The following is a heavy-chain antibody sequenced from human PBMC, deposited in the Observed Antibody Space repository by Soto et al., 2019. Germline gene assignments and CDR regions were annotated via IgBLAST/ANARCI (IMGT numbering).Heavy chain of an antibody. CDR1: GYTFTSYG. CDR3: TRTSAAGKNYYGMDV. J-gene: IGHJ6*02. V-gene: IGHV1-2*04. Sequence: ASVKVFCKASGYTFTSYGISWVRQAPGQGLEWMGWINPNGGGTNYAQKFQGWVTMTRDTSISTAYMELSRLRSDDTAVYYCTRTSAAGKNYYGMDVWGQGTLVTVSS. CDR2: INPNGGGT. D-gene: IGHD6-13*01.